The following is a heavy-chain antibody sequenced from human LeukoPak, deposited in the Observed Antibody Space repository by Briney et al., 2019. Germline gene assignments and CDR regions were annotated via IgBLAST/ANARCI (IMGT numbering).Heavy chain of an antibody. J-gene: IGHJ4*02. CDR1: GYTFTSYY. V-gene: IGHV1-46*01. CDR3: ARENGGYSFDY. CDR2: INPSGGST. D-gene: IGHD2-21*02. Sequence: ASVKVSCKASGYTFTSYYMHWVRQAPGQGLEWMGIINPSGGSTTYAQKFQGRVTMTRDTSTSTVYMELSSLTSEDTAVYYCARENGGYSFDYWGQGTLVTVSS.